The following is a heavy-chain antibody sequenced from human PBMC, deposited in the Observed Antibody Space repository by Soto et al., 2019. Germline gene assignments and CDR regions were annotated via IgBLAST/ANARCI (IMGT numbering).Heavy chain of an antibody. V-gene: IGHV4-38-2*01. CDR2: IYRGGIT. CDR1: GYSISSGLY. D-gene: IGHD1-1*01. Sequence: SETLSLTCAVSGYSISSGLYWGWIRQPPGKGLEWIGTIYRGGITYYNPSLKSRVTISIDTSKNHFSLRLSSVTATDTAVYFCAIGNPEWFDPWGKGTLVTVSS. CDR3: AIGNPEWFDP. J-gene: IGHJ5*02.